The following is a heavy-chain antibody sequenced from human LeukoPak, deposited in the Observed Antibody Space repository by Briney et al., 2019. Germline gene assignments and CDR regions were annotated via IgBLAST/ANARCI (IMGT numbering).Heavy chain of an antibody. V-gene: IGHV3-23*01. D-gene: IGHD2-15*01. Sequence: GGSLRLSCAASGFTFSSYAMSWVRQAPGKGLEWVSAISGSGGSTYYADSVKGRFTISRDNSKNTLYLQMNSLRAEDTAVYYCAKDTRRYCSGGSCYGMDVWGQGTTVTVSS. CDR1: GFTFSSYA. J-gene: IGHJ6*02. CDR2: ISGSGGST. CDR3: AKDTRRYCSGGSCYGMDV.